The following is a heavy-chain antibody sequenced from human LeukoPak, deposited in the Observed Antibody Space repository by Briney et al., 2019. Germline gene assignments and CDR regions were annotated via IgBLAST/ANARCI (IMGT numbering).Heavy chain of an antibody. D-gene: IGHD1-26*01. CDR2: ISGRSDDE. CDR1: GYTFTTYG. Sequence: GASVKVSGKASGYTFTTYGISWVRQAPGHGLEWMGYISGRSDDENYADNFQGRLTMTTDTSTNTAYMELGSLTSDDTAVYYCARDWDGRTDCFDPWGQGTLVTVSS. J-gene: IGHJ5*02. V-gene: IGHV1-18*01. CDR3: ARDWDGRTDCFDP.